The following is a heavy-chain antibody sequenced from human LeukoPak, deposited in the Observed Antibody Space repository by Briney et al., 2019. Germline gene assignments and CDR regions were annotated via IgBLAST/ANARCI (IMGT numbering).Heavy chain of an antibody. CDR1: GFTFSSYW. CDR3: ARGPIAVAGFDAFDI. CDR2: INSDGSST. Sequence: GGPLRLSCAASGFTFSSYWMHWVRQAPGKGLVWVSRINSDGSSTSYADSVKGRFTISRDNAKNTLYLQMNSLRAEDTAVYYCARGPIAVAGFDAFDIWGQGTMVTVSS. V-gene: IGHV3-74*01. D-gene: IGHD6-19*01. J-gene: IGHJ3*02.